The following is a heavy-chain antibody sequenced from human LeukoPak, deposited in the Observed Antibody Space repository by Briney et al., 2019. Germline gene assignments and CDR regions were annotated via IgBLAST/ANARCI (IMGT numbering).Heavy chain of an antibody. CDR3: ARHYPGGDYFIDY. D-gene: IGHD4-17*01. J-gene: IGHJ4*02. CDR1: GYSFTSYW. V-gene: IGHV5-51*01. CDR2: IYPDDSDT. Sequence: GESLKISCKGSGYSFTSYWIGWVRQMPGKGLEWVGIIYPDDSDTRYSPSFQDQVIISADKSISTAYLQWSSLKASDTAMYYCARHYPGGDYFIDYWGQGTLVTVSS.